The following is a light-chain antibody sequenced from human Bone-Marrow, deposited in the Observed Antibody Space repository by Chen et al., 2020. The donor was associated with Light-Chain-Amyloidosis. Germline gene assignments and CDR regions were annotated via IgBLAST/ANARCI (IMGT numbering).Light chain of an antibody. V-gene: IGLV1-44*01. Sequence: QSVLTQPPPASGTPGQRVTISCSGGRSNVGANGVNWYQQLPGAAPKLLIFDTNRRPSGVPNRFSGSKSGTSASLAISDLQSEDEAHYYCAPWDDRLNGWVFGGGTRLTVL. CDR1: RSNVGANG. CDR2: DTN. CDR3: APWDDRLNGWV. J-gene: IGLJ3*02.